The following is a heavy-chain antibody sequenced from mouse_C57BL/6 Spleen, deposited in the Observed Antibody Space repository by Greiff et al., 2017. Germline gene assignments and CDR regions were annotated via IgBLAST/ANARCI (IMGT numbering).Heavy chain of an antibody. CDR1: GYAFSSYW. Sequence: QVQLQQSGAELVKPGASVKISCKASGYAFSSYWTNWVKQRPGKGLEWIGQIYPGDGDTNYNGKFKGKAKLTADKSSSTAYMQLSSLTSEDSAVYSCARGKGFYSNLWYFEVWGTGTTVTVSS. J-gene: IGHJ1*03. CDR2: IYPGDGDT. D-gene: IGHD2-5*01. CDR3: ARGKGFYSNLWYFEV. V-gene: IGHV1-80*01.